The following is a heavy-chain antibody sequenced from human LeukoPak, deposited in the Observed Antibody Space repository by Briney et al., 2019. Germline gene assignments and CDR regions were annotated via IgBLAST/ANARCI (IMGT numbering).Heavy chain of an antibody. J-gene: IGHJ4*02. Sequence: ASVRVSCKASGYTFTCYYMHWVRQAPGQGLEWRGIINPSGGSTNYAQKFQGRVTMTRDMSTSTVYMDLSSLRSDDTAVYYCARASSADSSSWYFDYWGQGALVTVSS. CDR2: INPSGGST. D-gene: IGHD6-13*01. CDR3: ARASSADSSSWYFDY. CDR1: GYTFTCYY. V-gene: IGHV1-46*01.